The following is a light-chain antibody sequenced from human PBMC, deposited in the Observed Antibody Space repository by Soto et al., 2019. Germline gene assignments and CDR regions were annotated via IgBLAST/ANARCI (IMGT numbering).Light chain of an antibody. CDR3: QVWDTSIYQYV. V-gene: IGLV3-21*02. J-gene: IGLJ1*01. CDR2: DDD. CDR1: NIGSRS. Sequence: SYELTQPPSVSVAPGQTARFACGGNNIGSRSVHWYQQRPGQAPILVVFDDDDRPSGIPERFSGSNSGNTATLTIIRVEAGDEADYYRQVWDTSIYQYVFGSGTKVTVL.